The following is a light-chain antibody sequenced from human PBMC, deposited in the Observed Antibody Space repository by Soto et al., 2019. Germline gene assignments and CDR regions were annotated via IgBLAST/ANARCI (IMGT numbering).Light chain of an antibody. CDR1: ISDVGGYNY. V-gene: IGLV2-8*01. Sequence: QSALTQPPSASGSPGQSVTISCTGTISDVGGYNYVAWYQQHPGKAPKLMIYEVNKRPSGVPDRFSGSKSGRTASLTVSGLQAEDEADYYCSSYAGSSTYVFGTGTKLTVL. J-gene: IGLJ1*01. CDR3: SSYAGSSTYV. CDR2: EVN.